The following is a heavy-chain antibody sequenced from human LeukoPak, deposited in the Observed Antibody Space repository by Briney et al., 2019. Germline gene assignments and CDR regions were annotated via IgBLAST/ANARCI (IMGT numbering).Heavy chain of an antibody. V-gene: IGHV3-23*01. J-gene: IGHJ6*03. CDR1: GLTFKNHA. D-gene: IGHD1-26*01. CDR3: AKGCSGIYCLGYYYLDV. Sequence: GGSLRLSCAASGLTFKNHAMSWVRQSPGKGLEWVSVISGSGDSTHYAASVKGRFTISRDNSKNTVYLQMSSLRAEDTAVYFCAKGCSGIYCLGYYYLDVWGKGTTVTVSS. CDR2: ISGSGDST.